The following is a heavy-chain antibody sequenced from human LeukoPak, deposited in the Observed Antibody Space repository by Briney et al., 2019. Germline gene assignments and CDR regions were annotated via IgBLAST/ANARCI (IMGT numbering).Heavy chain of an antibody. CDR2: IYDSGRT. V-gene: IGHV3-66*01. CDR3: VGYGGYSF. Sequence: GGSLRLSCLASGFTVGNNHMSWVRQAPGKGLEWVSLIYDSGRTNYADSVKGRFTISRDNSKNTLYLQMNSLRADDTALYYCVGYGGYSFWGQGTLVTVSS. CDR1: GFTVGNNH. J-gene: IGHJ4*02. D-gene: IGHD4-23*01.